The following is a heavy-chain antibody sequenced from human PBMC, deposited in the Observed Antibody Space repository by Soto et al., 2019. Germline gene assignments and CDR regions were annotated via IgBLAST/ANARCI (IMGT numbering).Heavy chain of an antibody. CDR3: ARVGVGGSGSYLRY. CDR1: GGSISSYY. V-gene: IGHV4-59*01. Sequence: QVQLQESGPGLVKPSETLSLTCTVSGGSISSYYWSWIRQPPGKGLEWIGYIYYSGSNNYNPSLKSRVTISVDTSKNQFALKLSSVTAADTAVYYCARVGVGGSGSYLRYWGQGTLVTVSS. D-gene: IGHD3-10*01. CDR2: IYYSGSN. J-gene: IGHJ4*02.